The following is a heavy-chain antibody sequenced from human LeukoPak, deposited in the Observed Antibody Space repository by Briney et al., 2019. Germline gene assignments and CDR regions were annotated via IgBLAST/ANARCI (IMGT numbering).Heavy chain of an antibody. CDR1: GGSFSRYA. D-gene: IGHD3-22*01. CDR3: ARGSGETGGYYYVY. J-gene: IGHJ4*02. Sequence: ASVKVSCKASGGSFSRYAISWVRQAPGQGLEWMGGIIPMFGTANYAQKFQGRVTITADESTRTAYMELRTLRSEDTVIYYCARGSGETGGYYYVYWGRGTPVTVSS. CDR2: IIPMFGTA. V-gene: IGHV1-69*13.